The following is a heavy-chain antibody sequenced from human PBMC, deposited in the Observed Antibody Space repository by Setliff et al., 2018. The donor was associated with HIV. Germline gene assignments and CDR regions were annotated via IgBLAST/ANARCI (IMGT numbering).Heavy chain of an antibody. J-gene: IGHJ4*02. Sequence: SETLSLTCTVSGDSIRNDYWTWIRQSPEKGLEWIAYISYSGGTNHNPSLMGRVTMSLDVSKNQISLRLRSVVAADTAVYYCASGHEWLRNWGQGTRVTVSS. D-gene: IGHD5-12*01. CDR3: ASGHEWLRN. V-gene: IGHV4-59*12. CDR2: ISYSGGT. CDR1: GDSIRNDY.